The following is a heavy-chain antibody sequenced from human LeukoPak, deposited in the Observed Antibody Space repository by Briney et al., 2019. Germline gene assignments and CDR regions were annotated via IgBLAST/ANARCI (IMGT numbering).Heavy chain of an antibody. CDR2: INAGNGNS. V-gene: IGHV1-3*01. CDR3: ARGEGYCSSTSCPTAYYGMDV. CDR1: GYTFTSYA. J-gene: IGHJ6*02. Sequence: ASVKVSCKASGYTFTSYAMHWVRQAPGQRLEWMGWINAGNGNSKYSQKFQGRVTITRDTSASTAYMELSSLRSEDTAVYYCARGEGYCSSTSCPTAYYGMDVWGQGTTVTVSS. D-gene: IGHD2-2*01.